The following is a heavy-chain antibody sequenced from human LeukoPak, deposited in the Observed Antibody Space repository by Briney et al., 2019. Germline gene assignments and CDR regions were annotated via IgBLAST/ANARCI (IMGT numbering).Heavy chain of an antibody. J-gene: IGHJ6*03. V-gene: IGHV1-18*01. Sequence: ASVKVSCKASGYTFTSYGISWVRQAPGQGLEWMGWISAYNGNTNYAQKLQGRVTMTTDTSTSTAYMELRSLRSDDTAVYYCARGVLLSYCSGGSCYSDRRGYYYYMDVWGKGTTVTISS. CDR3: ARGVLLSYCSGGSCYSDRRGYYYYMDV. D-gene: IGHD2-15*01. CDR2: ISAYNGNT. CDR1: GYTFTSYG.